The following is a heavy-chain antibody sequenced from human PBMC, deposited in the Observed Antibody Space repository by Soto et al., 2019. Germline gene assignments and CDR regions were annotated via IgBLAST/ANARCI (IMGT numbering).Heavy chain of an antibody. J-gene: IGHJ4*02. CDR1: GFTFSGYA. V-gene: IGHV3-23*01. Sequence: PGGSLRLSCAASGFTFSGYAMTWVRQAPGKGLEWVSSISGSGSSTYYTDSVKGRFTISRDNSKNTLYLQMNSLRAEDTAVYYCAKIALIPDSRVSYPWIFDYWGPGTLVTVSS. CDR2: ISGSGSST. CDR3: AKIALIPDSRVSYPWIFDY. D-gene: IGHD3-22*01.